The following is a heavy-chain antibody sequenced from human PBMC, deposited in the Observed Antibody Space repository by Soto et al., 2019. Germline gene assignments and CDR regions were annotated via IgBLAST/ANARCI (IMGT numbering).Heavy chain of an antibody. D-gene: IGHD3-10*01. Sequence: SETLSLTCTVSGGSISSYYWSWIRQPPGKGLEWIGYIYYSGSTNYNPSLKSRVTISVDTSKNQFSLKLSSVTAADTAVYYCARERAWLWFQDYWGQGTLVTVSS. J-gene: IGHJ4*02. V-gene: IGHV4-59*01. CDR3: ARERAWLWFQDY. CDR2: IYYSGST. CDR1: GGSISSYY.